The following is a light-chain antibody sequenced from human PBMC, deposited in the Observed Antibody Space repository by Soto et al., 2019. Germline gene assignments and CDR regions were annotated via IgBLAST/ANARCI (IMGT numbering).Light chain of an antibody. CDR3: HHYET. J-gene: IGKJ1*01. V-gene: IGKV3D-15*01. Sequence: EIVMTQSPATLSVSPGGRATLSCRASQSISDTLAWYQQKPGQSPRLLIYGASIGAAGVPDRFSGSGSGTEFTLTISRLEPEDFTVYYCHHYETFGQGTKVDIK. CDR2: GAS. CDR1: QSISDT.